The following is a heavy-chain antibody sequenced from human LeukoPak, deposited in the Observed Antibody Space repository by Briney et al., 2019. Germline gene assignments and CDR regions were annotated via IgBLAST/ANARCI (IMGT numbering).Heavy chain of an antibody. CDR2: ISYDGRQN. Sequence: GGSLRPSCAASGFTFSTYAMNWVRQAPGKELEWVAVISYDGRQNYYADSVKGRFTISRDNSKNTLYLQMNSLRAEDTAVYYCAKQGGPGSYYINRYYFDYWGQGTLVTVSS. CDR3: AKQGGPGSYYINRYYFDY. V-gene: IGHV3-30*04. J-gene: IGHJ4*02. CDR1: GFTFSTYA. D-gene: IGHD3-10*01.